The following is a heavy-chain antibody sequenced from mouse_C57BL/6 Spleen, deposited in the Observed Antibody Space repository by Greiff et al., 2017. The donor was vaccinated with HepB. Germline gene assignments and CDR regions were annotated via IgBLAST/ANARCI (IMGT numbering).Heavy chain of an antibody. D-gene: IGHD2-2*01. Sequence: VQLQQPGAELVKPGASVKLSCKASGYTFTSYWMHWVKQRPGQGLEWIGIIHPNSGSTNYNEKFKSKATLTVDKSSSTAYMQLSSLTSEDSAVYYCARSGVTTDYYAMDYWGQGTSVTVSS. J-gene: IGHJ4*01. CDR1: GYTFTSYW. CDR3: ARSGVTTDYYAMDY. CDR2: IHPNSGST. V-gene: IGHV1-64*01.